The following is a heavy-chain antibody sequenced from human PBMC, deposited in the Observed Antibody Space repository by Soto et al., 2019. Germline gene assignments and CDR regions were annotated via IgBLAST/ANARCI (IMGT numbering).Heavy chain of an antibody. CDR2: IIPIFGTA. CDR1: GGTFSSYA. J-gene: IGHJ4*02. D-gene: IGHD2-21*02. V-gene: IGHV1-69*06. Sequence: QVQLVQSGAEVKKPGSSVKVSCKASGGTFSSYAISWVRQAPGQGLEWMGGIIPIFGTANYAQKFQGRVTITADKSTSTAYMELSSLRSEDTAVYYCARDRLSAYCGGDCYSPFDYWGQGTLVTVSS. CDR3: ARDRLSAYCGGDCYSPFDY.